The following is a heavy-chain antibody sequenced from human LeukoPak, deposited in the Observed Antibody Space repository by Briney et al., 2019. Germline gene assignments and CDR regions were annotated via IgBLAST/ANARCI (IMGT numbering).Heavy chain of an antibody. Sequence: GRSLRLSCAASGFTFSSYSMNWVREAPGKGLEWVSSIRSSSSYIYYGDSVKGRFTISRDNAKDSLYLQMNSLRAEDTAVYYCARDYEIYWGQGTLVTVSS. J-gene: IGHJ4*02. CDR1: GFTFSSYS. D-gene: IGHD5-12*01. CDR3: ARDYEIY. V-gene: IGHV3-21*01. CDR2: IRSSSSYI.